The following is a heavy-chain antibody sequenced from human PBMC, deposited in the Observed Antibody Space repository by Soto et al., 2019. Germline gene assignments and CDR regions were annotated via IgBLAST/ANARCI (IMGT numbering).Heavy chain of an antibody. CDR2: ISGSGGST. Sequence: PGGSLRLSCAASGFTFSSYAMSWVRQAPGKGLEWVSGISGSGGSTYYADSVKGRFTISRDNSKNTLYLQLNNLGAEDTAVYYCANLDWSQLPNNFDYWGQGTLVTVSS. CDR3: ANLDWSQLPNNFDY. V-gene: IGHV3-23*01. J-gene: IGHJ4*02. CDR1: GFTFSSYA. D-gene: IGHD1-1*01.